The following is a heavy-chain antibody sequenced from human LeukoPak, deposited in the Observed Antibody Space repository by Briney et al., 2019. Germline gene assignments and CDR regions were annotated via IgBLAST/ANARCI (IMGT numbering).Heavy chain of an antibody. CDR3: ARVSSSHNWFDP. V-gene: IGHV4-61*02. CDR2: IYTSGST. J-gene: IGHJ5*02. Sequence: SETLSLTCTVSGGSISSGSYYWSWIRQPAGKGLEWIGRIYTSGSTSYNPSLKSRVTISVDTSKNQFSLKLSSVTAADTAVYYCARVSSSHNWFDPWGQGTLVTVSS. D-gene: IGHD6-13*01. CDR1: GGSISSGSYY.